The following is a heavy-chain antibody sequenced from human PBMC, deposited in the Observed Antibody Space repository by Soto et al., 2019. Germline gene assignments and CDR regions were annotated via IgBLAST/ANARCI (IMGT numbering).Heavy chain of an antibody. CDR3: AKDPDYGDTSGYPSPPP. D-gene: IGHD5-12*01. CDR1: VFTFSNYA. J-gene: IGHJ5*02. V-gene: IGHV3-23*01. Sequence: WWSLRLSCSASVFTFSNYAMIWFRQAEGKGLEWVSVIDGSGEYTNYADSVKGRFTISRDTSKNTLYLQMNSLRAEDTAVYYCAKDPDYGDTSGYPSPPPWGRGTLVTVSS. CDR2: IDGSGEYT.